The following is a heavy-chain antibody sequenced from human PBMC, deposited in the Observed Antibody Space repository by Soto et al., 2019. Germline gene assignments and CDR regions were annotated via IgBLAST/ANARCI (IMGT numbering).Heavy chain of an antibody. Sequence: QVQLVESGGGVVQPGRSLRLSCAASGFTFSNFPMHWVRQAPGKGLEWVAVISYGGINNYYADSVKGRFTISRDDSKYTVYLQMNGLRPEDTAVYFCARTTVVSGTPDFDYWGQGTLVTVSS. CDR2: ISYGGINN. CDR1: GFTFSNFP. D-gene: IGHD1-7*01. V-gene: IGHV3-30-3*01. J-gene: IGHJ4*02. CDR3: ARTTVVSGTPDFDY.